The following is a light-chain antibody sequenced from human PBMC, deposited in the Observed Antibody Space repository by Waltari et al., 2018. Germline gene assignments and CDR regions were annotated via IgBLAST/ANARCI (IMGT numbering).Light chain of an antibody. J-gene: IGLJ3*02. Sequence: QSVLTQPPSASGTPGQRVTISPSGSNSNIGSNYVYWYQQPPGTAPKLLIYRSNQRLSGVPDRFSASKSGTSASLAISGLRSEDEADYYCAAWDDSLSAWVFGGGTKLTVL. CDR3: AAWDDSLSAWV. CDR2: RSN. CDR1: NSNIGSNY. V-gene: IGLV1-47*01.